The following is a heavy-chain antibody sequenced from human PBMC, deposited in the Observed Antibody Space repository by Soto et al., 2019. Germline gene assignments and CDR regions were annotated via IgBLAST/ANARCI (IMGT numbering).Heavy chain of an antibody. Sequence: ASVKVSCKASGYTFTSYGIIWVRQAPGQGLEWMGWISAYNGNTNYAQKLQGRVTMTTDTSTSTAYMELRSLRSDDTAVYYCARGRAAGNYYYYGMDVWGQGTTVTVSS. CDR3: ARGRAAGNYYYYGMDV. J-gene: IGHJ6*02. D-gene: IGHD6-13*01. CDR2: ISAYNGNT. CDR1: GYTFTSYG. V-gene: IGHV1-18*01.